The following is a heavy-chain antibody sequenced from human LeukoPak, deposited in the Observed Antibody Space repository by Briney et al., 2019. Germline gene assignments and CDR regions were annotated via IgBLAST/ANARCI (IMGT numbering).Heavy chain of an antibody. D-gene: IGHD6-13*01. CDR3: AKGGNSSWYGFDY. V-gene: IGHV3-23*01. CDR1: GFTFSSYA. J-gene: IGHJ4*02. Sequence: GGSLRLSCAASGFTFSSYAMSWVRQAPGKGLEWVSAISGSGGSTCYADSVKGRFTISRDNSKNTLYLQMNSLRAEDTAVYYCAKGGNSSWYGFDYWGQGTLVTVSS. CDR2: ISGSGGST.